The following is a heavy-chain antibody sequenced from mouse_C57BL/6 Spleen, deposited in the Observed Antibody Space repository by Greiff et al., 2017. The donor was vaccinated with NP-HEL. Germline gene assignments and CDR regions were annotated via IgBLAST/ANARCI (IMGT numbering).Heavy chain of an antibody. V-gene: IGHV5-9-1*02. CDR2: ISSGGDYI. D-gene: IGHD2-2*01. CDR1: GFTFSSYA. J-gene: IGHJ3*01. Sequence: EVQLVESGEGLVKPGGSLKLSCAASGFTFSSYAMSWVRQTPEKRLEWVAYISSGGDYIYYADTVKGRFTISRDNARNTLYLQMSSLKSEDTAMYYCTSLSTMVTTTFSWFAYWGQGTLVTVSA. CDR3: TSLSTMVTTTFSWFAY.